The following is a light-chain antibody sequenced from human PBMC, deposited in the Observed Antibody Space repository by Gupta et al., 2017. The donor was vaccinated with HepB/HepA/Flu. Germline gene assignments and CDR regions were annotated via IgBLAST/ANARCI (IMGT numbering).Light chain of an antibody. V-gene: IGKV1-39*01. CDR1: QSISRF. CDR3: QQSYSALFT. Sequence: DIQMAQSPPSLSASVGDRVTITCRASQSISRFLNWYQQKPGIAPKLLIFAASSLQSGVPSRFSGTKSGTDFTLTINNLQPEDFATYYCQQSYSALFTFGPGTKVDIK. CDR2: AAS. J-gene: IGKJ3*01.